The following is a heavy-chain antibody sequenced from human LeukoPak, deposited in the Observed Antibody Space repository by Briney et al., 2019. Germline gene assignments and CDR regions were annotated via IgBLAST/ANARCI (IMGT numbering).Heavy chain of an antibody. CDR2: IYYSGSA. V-gene: IGHV4-59*01. D-gene: IGHD6-13*01. Sequence: SETLSLTCTVSSGSISIYYWSWIRQPPGKGLEWVGYIYYSGSANYNPSLKSRVTTSVDTSKNQFSLKLSSVTAADTAVYYCPKFSSSWSYFDYWGQGTLVTVSS. CDR1: SGSISIYY. J-gene: IGHJ4*02. CDR3: PKFSSSWSYFDY.